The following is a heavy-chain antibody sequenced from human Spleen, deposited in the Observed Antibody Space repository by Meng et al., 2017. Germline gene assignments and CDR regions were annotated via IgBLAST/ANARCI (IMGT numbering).Heavy chain of an antibody. CDR3: AKETSDSSAFYRYDI. CDR2: ISYDGSYK. CDR1: GF. Sequence: VQLLESGGGLVQPGGSLRLSCATSGFRQAPDKGLEWVAVISYDGSYKNYADSVKGRFTISRDNSKNTLYLQMDSLRAEDTAVYYCAKETSDSSAFYRYDIWGQGSLVTVSS. V-gene: IGHV3-30-3*01. J-gene: IGHJ4*02. D-gene: IGHD3-22*01.